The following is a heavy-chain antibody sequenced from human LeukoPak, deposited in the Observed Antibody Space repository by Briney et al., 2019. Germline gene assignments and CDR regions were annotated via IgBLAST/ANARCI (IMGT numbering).Heavy chain of an antibody. V-gene: IGHV3-30-3*01. J-gene: IGHJ6*03. CDR1: GFTFSSYA. CDR3: ARERTGYSSSRGYYYYYMDV. Sequence: GGSLRLSCAASGFTFSSYAMHWVRQAPGKGLEWVAVISYDGSNKYYADSVKGRFTISRDNSKNTLYLQMNSLKTEDTAVYYCARERTGYSSSRGYYYYYMDVWGKGTTVTVSS. CDR2: ISYDGSNK. D-gene: IGHD6-13*01.